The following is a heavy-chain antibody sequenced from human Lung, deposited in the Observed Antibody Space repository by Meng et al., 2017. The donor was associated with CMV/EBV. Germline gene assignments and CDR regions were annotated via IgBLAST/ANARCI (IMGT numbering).Heavy chain of an antibody. Sequence: GSLRLSCVVSGDSMANFYWTWIRQPPGKGLEWVGSVFHTGDTKYNSSLKGRLTLSVDTSRKQVSLRLVSLNTADTATYYCARGRSCVDGVCYDDHNYFGPWXQGTLVXVSS. V-gene: IGHV4-59*01. CDR3: ARGRSCVDGVCYDDHNYFGP. CDR2: VFHTGDT. CDR1: GDSMANFY. J-gene: IGHJ5*02. D-gene: IGHD2-21*02.